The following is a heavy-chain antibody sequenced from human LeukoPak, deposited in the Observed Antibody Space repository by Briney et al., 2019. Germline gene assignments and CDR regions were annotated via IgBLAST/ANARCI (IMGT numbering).Heavy chain of an antibody. Sequence: PGGSLRLSCAASGFTFSNFDMNWVRQAPGKGLEWVSGISGSGVRTYYSDSMQGRFTISRDNSKNTLYLQMNSLRAEDTAAYFCAKDRTYCSSSNCYGTYYFDSWGQGTLVTVSS. V-gene: IGHV3-23*01. D-gene: IGHD2-2*01. CDR1: GFTFSNFD. CDR3: AKDRTYCSSSNCYGTYYFDS. J-gene: IGHJ4*02. CDR2: ISGSGVRT.